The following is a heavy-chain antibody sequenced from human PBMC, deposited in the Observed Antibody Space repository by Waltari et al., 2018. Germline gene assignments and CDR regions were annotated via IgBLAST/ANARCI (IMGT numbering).Heavy chain of an antibody. CDR3: ARDSWFGDSPPFDY. CDR1: GYSIRSGYY. Sequence: QVQLQESGPGLVKPSETLSLTCAVSGYSIRSGYYWGWIRQPPGKGLEWIGSIYHSGSTYYNPSLKSRVTISVDTSKNQFSLKLSSVTAADTAVYYCARDSWFGDSPPFDYWGQGTLVTVSS. V-gene: IGHV4-38-2*02. D-gene: IGHD3-10*01. CDR2: IYHSGST. J-gene: IGHJ4*02.